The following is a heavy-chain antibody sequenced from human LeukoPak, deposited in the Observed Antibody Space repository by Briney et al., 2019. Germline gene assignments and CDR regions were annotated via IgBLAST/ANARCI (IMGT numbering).Heavy chain of an antibody. V-gene: IGHV4-34*01. D-gene: IGHD2-15*01. CDR2: INHSGST. CDR1: GGSFSGYY. J-gene: IGHJ4*02. CDR3: ARAPDWLATVDY. Sequence: KPSETLSLTCAVYGGSFSGYYWSWIRQPPGKGLEWIGEINHSGSTNYNPSLKSRFTISVDTSKNQFSLKLSSVTAADTAVYYCARAPDWLATVDYWGQGTLVTVSS.